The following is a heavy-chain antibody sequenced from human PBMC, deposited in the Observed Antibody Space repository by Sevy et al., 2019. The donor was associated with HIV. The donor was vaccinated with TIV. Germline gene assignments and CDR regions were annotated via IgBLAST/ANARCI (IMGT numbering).Heavy chain of an antibody. V-gene: IGHV3-7*01. CDR3: AGIAAPRILSLTCDY. CDR2: IRLDGNEK. J-gene: IGHJ4*02. D-gene: IGHD2-21*01. CDR1: GFTFSDYW. Sequence: GGSLRLSCAASGFTFSDYWMNWVRQAPGKGLEWVANIRLDGNEKYYVDSVKGRFTISRDNAKNSLYLQMNNLRAEDTAIYYCAGIAAPRILSLTCDYWGRGTLVTVSS.